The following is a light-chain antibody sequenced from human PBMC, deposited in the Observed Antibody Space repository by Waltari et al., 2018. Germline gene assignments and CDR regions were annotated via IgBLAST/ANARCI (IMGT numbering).Light chain of an antibody. Sequence: QLVLTQSPSASASLGASVKLTCTLSSGHSTNVIAWLQKRPEKGPRYLMKVNSDGSHNKGDEIPDRFSGSSSGAERYLTSSSRQAEDEADYYCQTGGHGTWVFGGGTKLTVL. CDR1: SGHSTNV. CDR2: VNSDGSH. J-gene: IGLJ3*02. CDR3: QTGGHGTWV. V-gene: IGLV4-69*01.